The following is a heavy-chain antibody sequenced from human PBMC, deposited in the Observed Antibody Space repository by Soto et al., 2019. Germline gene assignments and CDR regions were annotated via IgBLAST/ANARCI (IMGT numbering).Heavy chain of an antibody. J-gene: IGHJ4*02. V-gene: IGHV3-33*01. CDR2: IWYDGSNK. D-gene: IGHD3-22*01. CDR1: GFTFSSYG. Sequence: QVQLVESGGGVVQPGRSLRLSCAASGFTFSSYGMHWVRQAPGKGLEWVAVIWYDGSNKYYADSVKGRFTISRDNSKNTLYLQMNSLRAEDTAVYYCARCDYYDSSGYSLFDYWGQGTLVTVSS. CDR3: ARCDYYDSSGYSLFDY.